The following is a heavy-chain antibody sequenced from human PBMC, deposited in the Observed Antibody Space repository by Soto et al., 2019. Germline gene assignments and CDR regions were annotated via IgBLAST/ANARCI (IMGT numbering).Heavy chain of an antibody. CDR1: GFSLTTSGVG. Sequence: QITLNESGPTVVRPTETLTLTCRFSGFSLTTSGVGVGWIRQSPGKAPEWLAPIYWDDDKRYSASLKSRLTITKDTSKNQVVLTVSDLGPTDTATYYCAHRVLRTVSGLVTTTAIYFDFWGQGTPVAVSS. V-gene: IGHV2-5*02. J-gene: IGHJ4*02. D-gene: IGHD3-3*01. CDR3: AHRVLRTVSGLVTTTAIYFDF. CDR2: IYWDDDK.